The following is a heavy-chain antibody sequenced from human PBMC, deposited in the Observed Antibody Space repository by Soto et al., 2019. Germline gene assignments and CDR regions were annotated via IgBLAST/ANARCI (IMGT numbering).Heavy chain of an antibody. J-gene: IGHJ6*02. D-gene: IGHD6-13*01. V-gene: IGHV5-51*01. Sequence: SLKISCKGSGYSFTSYWIGWVRQMPGKGLEWMGIIYPGDSDTRYSPSFQGQVTISADKSISTAYLQWSSLKASDTAMYYCARTAAAGKYYYGVDVWGQGTTVTVSS. CDR1: GYSFTSYW. CDR2: IYPGDSDT. CDR3: ARTAAAGKYYYGVDV.